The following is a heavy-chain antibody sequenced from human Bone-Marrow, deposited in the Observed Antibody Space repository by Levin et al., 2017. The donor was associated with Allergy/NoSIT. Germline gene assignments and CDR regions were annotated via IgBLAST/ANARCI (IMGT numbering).Heavy chain of an antibody. CDR1: GYTFTSYA. CDR3: ASGRTVRGSKAMDV. CDR2: INTNNGNP. Sequence: ASVKVSCKASGYTFTSYAINWLRQAPGQGPEWMGWINTNNGNPRYAQGFTGRFVFSLDTSVSTANLQISSLKAEDTAVYYCASGRTVRGSKAMDVWGQGTTVTVSS. J-gene: IGHJ6*02. D-gene: IGHD3-10*01. V-gene: IGHV7-4-1*02.